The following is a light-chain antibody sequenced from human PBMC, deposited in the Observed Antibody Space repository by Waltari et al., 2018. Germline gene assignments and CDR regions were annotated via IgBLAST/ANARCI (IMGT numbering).Light chain of an antibody. CDR2: WAS. V-gene: IGKV4-1*01. J-gene: IGKJ4*01. Sequence: DIVMTQSPDSLAVSLGERATINCKSSQSVLYSSANKSYLNWYQQKPGQPPKLLIYWASTRESGVPDRISGAGSGTDFTLTISSLRSEDVAVYYCQQYYSTPLTFGGGTKVEIK. CDR3: QQYYSTPLT. CDR1: QSVLYSSANKSY.